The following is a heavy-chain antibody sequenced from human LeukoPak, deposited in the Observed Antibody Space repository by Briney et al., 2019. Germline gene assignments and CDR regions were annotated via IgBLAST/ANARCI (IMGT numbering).Heavy chain of an antibody. J-gene: IGHJ4*02. Sequence: PGGSLRLSCAASGFTFSSYSMNWVRQAPGKGLEWVSYISSSSSTIYYADSVKGRFTISRDNSKNTLYLQMNSLRAEDTAICYCARDERLLSFLKWGQGTLVTVSS. V-gene: IGHV3-48*01. CDR1: GFTFSSYS. CDR2: ISSSSSTI. CDR3: ARDERLLSFLK. D-gene: IGHD3-3*01.